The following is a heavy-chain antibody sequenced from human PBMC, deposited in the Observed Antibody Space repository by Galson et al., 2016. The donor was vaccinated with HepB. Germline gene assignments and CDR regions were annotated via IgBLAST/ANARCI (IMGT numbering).Heavy chain of an antibody. V-gene: IGHV4-38-2*01. D-gene: IGHD3-10*01. Sequence: EPLSLTCAVSGYSISSGYYWGWIRQPPGKGLEWIGSIYHSGSTYYNPSLKSRVTISVDTSKNQFSLKLSSVTAADTAVYYCARWYYYGSGSYYNENWFDPWGQGTLVTVSS. CDR2: IYHSGST. J-gene: IGHJ5*02. CDR3: ARWYYYGSGSYYNENWFDP. CDR1: GYSISSGYY.